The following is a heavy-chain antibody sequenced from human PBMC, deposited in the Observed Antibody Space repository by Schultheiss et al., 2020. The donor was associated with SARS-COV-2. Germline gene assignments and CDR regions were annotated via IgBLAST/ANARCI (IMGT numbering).Heavy chain of an antibody. V-gene: IGHV2-70*12. CDR3: ARTLWFGEPYYYYYGMDV. D-gene: IGHD3-10*01. J-gene: IGHJ6*02. CDR1: GFSLSTSGVG. CDR2: IDWDDDK. Sequence: SGPTLVQPTQTLTLTCTFSGFSLSTSGVGVGWIRQPPGKALEWLARIDWDDDKYYSTSLKTRLTITKDTSKNQVVLTMTNMDPVDTATYYCARTLWFGEPYYYYYGMDVWGQGTTVTVS.